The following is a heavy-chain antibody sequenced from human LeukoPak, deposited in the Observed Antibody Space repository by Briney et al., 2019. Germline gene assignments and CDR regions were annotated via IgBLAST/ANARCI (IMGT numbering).Heavy chain of an antibody. J-gene: IGHJ4*02. CDR2: ITGSGGRS. V-gene: IGHV3-23*01. CDR3: AKRGVNYDSSGNDC. CDR1: GFTFSVYD. D-gene: IGHD3-22*01. Sequence: GGSLRLSCATSGFTFSVYDMSWVRQAPGKGLEWVSSITGSGGRSYYADSVRGRFTISRDNSKSTLYLQMSDLRAEDTALYYCAKRGVNYDSSGNDCWGQGTLVTVSS.